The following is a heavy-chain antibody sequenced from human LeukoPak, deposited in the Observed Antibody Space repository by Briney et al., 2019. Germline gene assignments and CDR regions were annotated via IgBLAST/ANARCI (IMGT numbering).Heavy chain of an antibody. V-gene: IGHV4-34*01. CDR3: ARGRSMITFGGDTSVWFDY. CDR2: INHSGST. Sequence: SETLSLTCAVYGGSFSGYYWSWIRQPPGKGLEWIGEINHSGSTNYNPSLKSRVTISVDTSKSQFSLKLSSVTAADTAVYYCARGRSMITFGGDTSVWFDYWGQGTLVTVSS. J-gene: IGHJ4*02. D-gene: IGHD3-16*01. CDR1: GGSFSGYY.